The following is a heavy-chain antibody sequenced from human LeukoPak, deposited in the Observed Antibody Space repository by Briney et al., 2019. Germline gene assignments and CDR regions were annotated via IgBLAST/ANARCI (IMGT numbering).Heavy chain of an antibody. CDR2: ISWNSGSI. CDR3: AKAPYGSGSYFVDY. V-gene: IGHV3-9*01. CDR1: GFIFDDYA. J-gene: IGHJ4*02. D-gene: IGHD3-10*01. Sequence: PGRSLRLSCVASGFIFDDYAMHWVRQSPGKGLEWVSGISWNSGSIGYADSVKGRFTISRDNANNSLYLQMNSLRAEDTALYYCAKAPYGSGSYFVDYWGQGTLVAVSS.